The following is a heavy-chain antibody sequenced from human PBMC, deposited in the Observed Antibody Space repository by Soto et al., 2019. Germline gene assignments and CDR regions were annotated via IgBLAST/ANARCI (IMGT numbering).Heavy chain of an antibody. J-gene: IGHJ6*02. D-gene: IGHD2-21*02. Sequence: QVHLVQSGAEVKKPGASVKVSCKTSGYTFTRYGISWVRQAPGQGLEWMGWISGYDGRTNLAQKVQDRVTMTTDTSTSTSYMELRSLSSDDRAVYYCAREGDVPYYYYGMDVWGQGTTVTVSS. V-gene: IGHV1-18*01. CDR2: ISGYDGRT. CDR3: AREGDVPYYYYGMDV. CDR1: GYTFTRYG.